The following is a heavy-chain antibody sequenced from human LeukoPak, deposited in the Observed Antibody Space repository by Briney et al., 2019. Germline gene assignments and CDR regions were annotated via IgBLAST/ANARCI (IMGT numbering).Heavy chain of an antibody. CDR3: ARGYYYDSRQLWFDP. J-gene: IGHJ5*02. CDR2: INPNSGGT. V-gene: IGHV1-2*02. Sequence: ASVKVSCKASGYTFTGYYMHWARQAPGQGLEWMGWINPNSGGTNYAQKLRGRVTMTTDTSTSTAYMELRSLRSDDTAVYYCARGYYYDSRQLWFDPWGQGTLVTVSS. D-gene: IGHD3-22*01. CDR1: GYTFTGYY.